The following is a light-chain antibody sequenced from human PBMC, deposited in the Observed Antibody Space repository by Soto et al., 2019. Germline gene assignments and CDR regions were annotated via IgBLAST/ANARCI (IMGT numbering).Light chain of an antibody. J-gene: IGLJ3*02. V-gene: IGLV2-8*01. CDR1: SSDIGGYNS. Sequence: QSALTQPPSASGSPGQSVTISCTGTSSDIGGYNSVSWYQQHPGKAPRLMIYEVNKRPSGVPDRFAGSKSGYTASLTVSGLQTEDEAFYYCSSSAGIYPYLVVGGGTKLTVL. CDR2: EVN. CDR3: SSSAGIYPYLV.